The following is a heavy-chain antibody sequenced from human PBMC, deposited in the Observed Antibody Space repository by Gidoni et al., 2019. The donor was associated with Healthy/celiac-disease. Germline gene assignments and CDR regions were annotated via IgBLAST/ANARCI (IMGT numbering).Heavy chain of an antibody. CDR3: ARLALQRSWHQNYGMDV. V-gene: IGHV4-39*01. CDR2: IYYSGST. D-gene: IGHD6-13*01. Sequence: QLQLQESGPGLVKPSETLSLTCTVSGGSISSSSYYWGWIRQPPGKGLEWIGSIYYSGSTYYNPSLKSRVTISVDTSKNQFSLKLSSVTAADTAVYYCARLALQRSWHQNYGMDVWGQGTTVTVSS. J-gene: IGHJ6*02. CDR1: GGSISSSSYY.